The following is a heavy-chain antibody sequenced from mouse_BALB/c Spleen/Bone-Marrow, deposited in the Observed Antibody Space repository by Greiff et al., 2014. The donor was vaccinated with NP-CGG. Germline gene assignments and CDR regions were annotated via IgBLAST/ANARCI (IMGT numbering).Heavy chain of an antibody. Sequence: VPLQQSGTVLARPGASVKMSCKASDYTFTSYRMHWLKQRPGQGLEWIGAIYPGNSDTSYNQKFKGKAELTAVTSTSTAYMDLSSLTNEDSAVYYCTLAYFGQGDWFFDVWGAGTTVTVSS. V-gene: IGHV1-5*01. CDR2: IYPGNSDT. J-gene: IGHJ1*01. CDR3: TLAYFGQGDWFFDV. D-gene: IGHD2-10*01. CDR1: DYTFTSYR.